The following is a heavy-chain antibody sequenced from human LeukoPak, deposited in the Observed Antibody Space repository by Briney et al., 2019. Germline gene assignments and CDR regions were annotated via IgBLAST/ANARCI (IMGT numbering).Heavy chain of an antibody. Sequence: ASVKVSCKASGYNFISYYMHWVRQAPGQGLEWMGIINPSGGSTSYAQKFQDRVTMTRDTPTSTVYMELSSLKSEDTAVYYCAREDVVLVDAVRYYYYGMDVWGQGTTVTVSS. D-gene: IGHD2-8*01. CDR3: AREDVVLVDAVRYYYYGMDV. J-gene: IGHJ6*02. CDR1: GYNFISYY. CDR2: INPSGGST. V-gene: IGHV1-46*01.